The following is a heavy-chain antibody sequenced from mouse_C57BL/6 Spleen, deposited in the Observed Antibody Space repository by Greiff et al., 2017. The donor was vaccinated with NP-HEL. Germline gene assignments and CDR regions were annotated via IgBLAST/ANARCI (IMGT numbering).Heavy chain of an antibody. Sequence: VQLQESGAELVRPGTSVKMSCKASGYTFTNYWIGWAKQRPGHGLEWIGDIYPGGGYTNYNEKFKGKATLTADKSSSTAYMQFSSLTSEDSAIYYCARGPYYSNYVGYAMDYWGQGTSVTVSS. J-gene: IGHJ4*01. D-gene: IGHD2-5*01. CDR1: GYTFTNYW. V-gene: IGHV1-63*01. CDR3: ARGPYYSNYVGYAMDY. CDR2: IYPGGGYT.